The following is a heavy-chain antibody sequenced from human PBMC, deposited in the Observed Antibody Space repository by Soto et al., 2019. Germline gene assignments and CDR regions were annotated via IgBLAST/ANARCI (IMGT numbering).Heavy chain of an antibody. D-gene: IGHD6-19*01. Sequence: GGSLRLSCAASGFTFSSYGMHWVRQAPGKGLEWVAVIWYDGSNKYYADSVKGRFTISRDNSKNTLYLQMNSLRAEDTAVYYCARDDSGKQWLVHVTNYYYYYGMDVWGQGTTVTVSS. CDR1: GFTFSSYG. J-gene: IGHJ6*02. CDR3: ARDDSGKQWLVHVTNYYYYYGMDV. CDR2: IWYDGSNK. V-gene: IGHV3-33*01.